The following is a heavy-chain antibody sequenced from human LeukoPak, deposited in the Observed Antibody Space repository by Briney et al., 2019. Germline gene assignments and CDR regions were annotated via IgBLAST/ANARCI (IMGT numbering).Heavy chain of an antibody. CDR3: ARHSSGWYEVDY. CDR2: IYYSGST. V-gene: IGHV4-59*08. D-gene: IGHD6-19*01. Sequence: SETLSLTCTVPGGSISSYYWSWIRQPPGKGLEWIGYIYYSGSTNYNPSLKSRVTISVDTSKNQFSLILSSVTAADTAVYYCARHSSGWYEVDYWGQGTLVTVSS. J-gene: IGHJ4*02. CDR1: GGSISSYY.